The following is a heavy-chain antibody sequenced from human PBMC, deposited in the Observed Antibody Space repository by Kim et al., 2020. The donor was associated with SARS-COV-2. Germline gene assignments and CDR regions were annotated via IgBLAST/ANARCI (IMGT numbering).Heavy chain of an antibody. J-gene: IGHJ4*02. CDR3: ARGARETTVNTFFDY. Sequence: GGSLRLSCAASGFSFSSYAMSWVRQAPGKGLEWVSAISGSGENTYYADSVKGRFTISRDNSKNTLYVQMNSLRAEDMAAYYCARGARETTVNTFFDYWGQGTLVTVSS. D-gene: IGHD4-17*01. V-gene: IGHV3-23*01. CDR1: GFSFSSYA. CDR2: ISGSGENT.